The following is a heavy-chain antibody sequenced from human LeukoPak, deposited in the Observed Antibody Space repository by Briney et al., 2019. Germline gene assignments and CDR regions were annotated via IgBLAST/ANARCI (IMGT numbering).Heavy chain of an antibody. V-gene: IGHV4-34*01. CDR3: ARYCTNGVCYTDAFDI. D-gene: IGHD2-8*01. Sequence: SETLSLTCAVYGGSFSGYYWSWIRQPPGKGLEWSGEINHSGSTNYNTSLKSRVTISVYTSKSSLSLKLSSVTAAAAAVYDCARYCTNGVCYTDAFDIWGQGTMVTVSS. CDR1: GGSFSGYY. CDR2: INHSGST. J-gene: IGHJ3*02.